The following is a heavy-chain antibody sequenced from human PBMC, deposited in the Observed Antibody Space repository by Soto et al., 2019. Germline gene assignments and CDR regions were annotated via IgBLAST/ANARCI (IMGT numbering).Heavy chain of an antibody. D-gene: IGHD3-16*01. V-gene: IGHV3-30-3*01. CDR1: GFTFSSYA. J-gene: IGHJ6*02. Sequence: QVQLVESGGGVVQPGRSLRLSCAASGFTFSSYAMHWVRQAPGKGLEWVAVISYDGSKKYYADSVKGRFTIARDNSKNTVYLQMNSLRAEETAVYYCASTLVRRYYYYGMDVWGQGTTVTVSS. CDR2: ISYDGSKK. CDR3: ASTLVRRYYYYGMDV.